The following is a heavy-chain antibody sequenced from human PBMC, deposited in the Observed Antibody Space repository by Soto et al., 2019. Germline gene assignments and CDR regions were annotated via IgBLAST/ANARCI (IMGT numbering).Heavy chain of an antibody. V-gene: IGHV1-18*01. CDR3: ARVYWGAGFYTGWDFDY. CDR2: ISAHNGYT. Sequence: QVELVQSGAEVKEPGASVKVSCKNSGYTFTTFGIAWVRQAPGQGLEGVAWISAHNGYTKYAKSVQDRVTLTIHTLTRRAYMGLRNMKNNDPAMYFFARVYWGAGFYTGWDFDYWRKGTLITFSS. D-gene: IGHD2-8*01. CDR1: GYTFTTFG. J-gene: IGHJ4*02.